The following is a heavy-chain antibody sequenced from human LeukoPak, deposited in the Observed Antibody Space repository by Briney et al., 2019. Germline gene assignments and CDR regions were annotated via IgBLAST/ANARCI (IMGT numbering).Heavy chain of an antibody. V-gene: IGHV1-69*13. D-gene: IGHD3-22*01. CDR3: ARHYHSSGYYWGEFDY. J-gene: IGHJ4*02. CDR2: IIPIFGTA. Sequence: SVKVSCKASGGTFSSYAISWVRQVPGQGLEWMGGIIPIFGTANYAQKFQGRVTITADESTSTAYMELSSLRSEDTAVYYCARHYHSSGYYWGEFDYWGQGTLVTVSS. CDR1: GGTFSSYA.